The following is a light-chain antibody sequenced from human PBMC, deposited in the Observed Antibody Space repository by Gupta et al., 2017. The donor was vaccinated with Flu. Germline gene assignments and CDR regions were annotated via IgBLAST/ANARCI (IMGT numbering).Light chain of an antibody. CDR1: QSISSY. Sequence: DIQMTQSPSSLSASVGDRVTITCRASQSISSYLNWYQQKPGKAPKLLIYAASSLQSGVPSRFSGSGSVTDFTLTISRLQPEDFATYYCQQSYSTHTFGGGTKVEIK. V-gene: IGKV1-39*01. J-gene: IGKJ4*01. CDR2: AAS. CDR3: QQSYSTHT.